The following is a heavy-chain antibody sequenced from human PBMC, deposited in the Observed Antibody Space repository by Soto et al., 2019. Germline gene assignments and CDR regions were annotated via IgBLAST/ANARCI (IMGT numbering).Heavy chain of an antibody. D-gene: IGHD5-12*01. Sequence: QAQLVESGGGMVQPGRSLSLSCAASVFTFKIYALHWVRQAPGKGLEWVAVISFDGDKTYYADSVKGRFTISRDNFKNTLSLQMDTLRIEVAGLYFCAREDDYNYRYFNYGLDVWGQGTTVTV. CDR1: VFTFKIYA. J-gene: IGHJ6*02. CDR3: AREDDYNYRYFNYGLDV. CDR2: ISFDGDKT. V-gene: IGHV3-30-3*01.